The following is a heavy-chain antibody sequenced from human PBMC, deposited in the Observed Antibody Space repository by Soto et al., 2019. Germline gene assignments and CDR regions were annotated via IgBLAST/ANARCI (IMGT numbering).Heavy chain of an antibody. D-gene: IGHD2-2*01. Sequence: EVQLVQSGGDLVQPGGSLRLSCVASGFTFSTYWMTWVRQAPGMGLEWVAGIKEDASEKVYVDSVKGRFSISRDNAKNSLYLQLNSLRAEDTAVYYCATASSSPFSNFDSWGQGSLVTVSS. CDR1: GFTFSTYW. V-gene: IGHV3-7*01. J-gene: IGHJ4*02. CDR2: IKEDASEK. CDR3: ATASSSPFSNFDS.